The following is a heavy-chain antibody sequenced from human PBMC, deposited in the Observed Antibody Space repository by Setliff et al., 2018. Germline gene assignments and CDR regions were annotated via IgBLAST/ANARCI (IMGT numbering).Heavy chain of an antibody. CDR3: AKDIVRYYFDTRGFDL. Sequence: SLRLSCAASGFSFNDYAMHWVRQTPGKGLEWVSGISWDGGNMDYADSVKGRFTISRDNAKNSLYLQMNSLGAADTAFYYCAKDIVRYYFDTRGFDLWGRGTLVTVPQ. J-gene: IGHJ2*01. D-gene: IGHD3-22*01. CDR1: GFSFNDYA. CDR2: ISWDGGNM. V-gene: IGHV3-9*01.